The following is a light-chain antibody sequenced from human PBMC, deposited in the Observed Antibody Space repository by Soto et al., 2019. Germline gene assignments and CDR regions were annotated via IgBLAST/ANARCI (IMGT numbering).Light chain of an antibody. Sequence: IVMTQAPATLSLSPGERATLSRRANQSVTSSYLAWYQQKPGQAPRLPIYGASSRATGIPDRFSGSGSGTDFTLTISRLEPEDFAVYYCQQFGTSPTFGQGTKVDIK. CDR2: GAS. V-gene: IGKV3-20*01. J-gene: IGKJ1*01. CDR1: QSVTSSY. CDR3: QQFGTSPT.